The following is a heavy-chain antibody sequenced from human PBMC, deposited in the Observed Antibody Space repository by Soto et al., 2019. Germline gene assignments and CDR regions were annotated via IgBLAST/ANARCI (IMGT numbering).Heavy chain of an antibody. CDR2: IYYSGST. CDR3: AQSWGWASDAFDI. V-gene: IGHV4-31*03. Sequence: KASETLSLTCTVSGGSISSGGYYWSWIRQHPGKGLEWIGYIYYSGSTYYNPSLKSRVTISVDTSKNQFSLKLSSVTAADTAVYYCAQSWGWASDAFDIWGQGTMVTVS. D-gene: IGHD7-27*01. J-gene: IGHJ3*02. CDR1: GGSISSGGYY.